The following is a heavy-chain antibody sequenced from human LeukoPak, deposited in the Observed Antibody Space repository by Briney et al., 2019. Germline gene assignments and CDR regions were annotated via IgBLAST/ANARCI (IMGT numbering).Heavy chain of an antibody. CDR1: GGTFSSYA. J-gene: IGHJ4*02. CDR2: ISAYNGNT. V-gene: IGHV1-18*01. Sequence: ASVKVSCKASGGTFSSYAISWVRQAPGQGLEWMGWISAYNGNTNYAQKLQGRVTMTTDTSTSTAYMELRSLRSEDTAVYYCARDPIGSRWPYYFDYWGQGTLVTVSS. CDR3: ARDPIGSRWPYYFDY. D-gene: IGHD6-13*01.